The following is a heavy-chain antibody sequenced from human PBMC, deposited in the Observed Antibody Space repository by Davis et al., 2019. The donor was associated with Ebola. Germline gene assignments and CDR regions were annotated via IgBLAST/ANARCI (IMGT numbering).Heavy chain of an antibody. CDR1: GFTFSSYS. Sequence: ESLKISCAASGFTFSSYSMNWVRQAPGKGPEWVSSISSSASYKNYADSVKGRFTISRDNAKNTLYLQMNNLRAEDTAVYYCARGIGEDWGQGTLVTVSA. CDR2: ISSSASYK. CDR3: ARGIGED. J-gene: IGHJ4*02. D-gene: IGHD2-21*01. V-gene: IGHV3-21*05.